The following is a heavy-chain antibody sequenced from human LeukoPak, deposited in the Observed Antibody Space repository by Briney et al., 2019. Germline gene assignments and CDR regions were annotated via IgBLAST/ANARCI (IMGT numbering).Heavy chain of an antibody. CDR1: GFTFSSYS. Sequence: GGSLRLSCAASGFTFSSYSMNWVRQAPGKGREWVSYISSSSSTIYYADSVKGRFTISRDNAKNSLYLQMNCLRDEDTAVYYCARDLAVASDYWGQGTLVTVSS. CDR3: ARDLAVASDY. CDR2: ISSSSSTI. J-gene: IGHJ4*02. D-gene: IGHD6-19*01. V-gene: IGHV3-48*02.